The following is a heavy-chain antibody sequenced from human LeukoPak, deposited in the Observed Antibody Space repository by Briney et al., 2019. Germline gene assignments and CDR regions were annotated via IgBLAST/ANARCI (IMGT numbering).Heavy chain of an antibody. Sequence: PGGSPRLSCAVSEFTFSQFPVGWVRRAPGRGLVWVSAFSASGVVTLRADSVRGRFTISRDNSKSTLFLQMNDLRVEDTAKFYCAKSLFTSATGTGRAFHIWGQGTMVSVSS. CDR3: AKSLFTSATGTGRAFHI. CDR2: FSASGVVT. D-gene: IGHD1-1*01. V-gene: IGHV3-23*01. J-gene: IGHJ3*02. CDR1: EFTFSQFP.